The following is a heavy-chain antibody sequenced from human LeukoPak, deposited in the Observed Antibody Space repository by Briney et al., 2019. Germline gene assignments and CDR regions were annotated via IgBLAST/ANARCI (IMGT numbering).Heavy chain of an antibody. V-gene: IGHV3-23*01. CDR2: ISGGGGST. CDR1: GFTFSSYA. Sequence: GGSLRLSCAASGFTFSSYAMSRVRQAPGKGLEWVSAISGGGGSTYYGDSVKGRFTISRDNSKNTLYLQMNSLRAEDTAIYYCAKDGSSSPYYFDYWGRGTLVTVSS. CDR3: AKDGSSSPYYFDY. D-gene: IGHD6-6*01. J-gene: IGHJ4*02.